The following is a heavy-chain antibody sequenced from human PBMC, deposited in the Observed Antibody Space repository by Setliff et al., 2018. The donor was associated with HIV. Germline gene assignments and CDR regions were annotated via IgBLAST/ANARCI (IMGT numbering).Heavy chain of an antibody. CDR3: ARGRCSDAACFFDY. J-gene: IGHJ4*02. CDR1: GFTFSSYW. V-gene: IGHV3-74*01. D-gene: IGHD3-16*01. CDR2: INSDGSTT. Sequence: GGSLRLSCAASGFTFSSYWMHWVRQAPGKGLVWVSHINSDGSTTNYADSVEGRFTISRDNAKNSLYLQMDNLTVDDTAVYFCARGRCSDAACFFDYWGQGTLVTVSS.